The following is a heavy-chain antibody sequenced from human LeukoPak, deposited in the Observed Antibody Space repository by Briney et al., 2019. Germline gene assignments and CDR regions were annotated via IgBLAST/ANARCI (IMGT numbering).Heavy chain of an antibody. Sequence: GASVKVSRKASGYTFTSYYMHWVRQAPEQGLEWMGGIIPIFGTANYAQKFQGRVTITADESTSTAYMELSSLRSEDTAVYYCAKCVILTGRYMDVWGKGTTVTIFS. V-gene: IGHV1-69*13. CDR1: GYTFTSYY. J-gene: IGHJ6*03. CDR2: IIPIFGTA. D-gene: IGHD3-9*01. CDR3: AKCVILTGRYMDV.